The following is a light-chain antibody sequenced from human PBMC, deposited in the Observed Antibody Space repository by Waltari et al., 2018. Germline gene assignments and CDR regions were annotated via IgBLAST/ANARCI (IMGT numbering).Light chain of an antibody. J-gene: IGKJ4*01. CDR2: AAS. V-gene: IGKV1-39*01. Sequence: DLQMTQSPSSLSASLADRVTITCRASQSINNFLNWYQQTPGKAPKLLIYAASRLHSGVPTSFVGSGFGTEFTLTISNRQPEVFATYSGKQSHSIPRPFGGGTRGEI. CDR1: QSINNF. CDR3: KQSHSIPRP.